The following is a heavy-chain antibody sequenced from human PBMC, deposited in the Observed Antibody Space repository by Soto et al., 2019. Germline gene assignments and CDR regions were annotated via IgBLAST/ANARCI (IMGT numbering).Heavy chain of an antibody. CDR2: IYHSGST. Sequence: QLQLQESGSGLVKPSQTLSLTCAVSGGSISSGGYSWSWIRQPPGKGLEWIGYIYHSGSTYYNPSLKSRVTISVDRSKNQFSLKLSSVTAADTAVYYCARKKRDFWSGYFWFDPWGQGTLVTVSS. D-gene: IGHD3-3*01. J-gene: IGHJ5*02. CDR1: GGSISSGGYS. V-gene: IGHV4-30-2*01. CDR3: ARKKRDFWSGYFWFDP.